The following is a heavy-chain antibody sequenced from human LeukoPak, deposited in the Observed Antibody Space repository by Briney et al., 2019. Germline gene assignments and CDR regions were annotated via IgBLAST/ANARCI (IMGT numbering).Heavy chain of an antibody. D-gene: IGHD6-19*01. V-gene: IGHV3-69-1*02. J-gene: IGHJ4*02. CDR2: ISSGSTI. Sequence: ETLSLTCTVSGDSISSYYWSWIRQPPGKGLEWVSYISSGSTIYDADSVKGRFTISRDNAKNSLYLQMNSLRAEDTAVYYCARESIAVAGAPFDYWGQGTLVTVSS. CDR1: GDSISSYY. CDR3: ARESIAVAGAPFDY.